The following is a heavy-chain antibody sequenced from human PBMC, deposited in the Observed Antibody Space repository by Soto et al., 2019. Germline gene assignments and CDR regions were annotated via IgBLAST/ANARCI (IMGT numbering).Heavy chain of an antibody. CDR1: GFKFRNYA. J-gene: IGHJ5*02. Sequence: QVQLVESGGGVVQPGKSLRLSCAASGFKFRNYAIHWVRQAPGKGLEWLAVIWFDGSKKYYADSVKGRFTISRDNSKKPVHLDMNSLTADVSGVFYCGRAHTMMILDRFDPWGHGTLVTVSS. CDR2: IWFDGSKK. CDR3: GRAHTMMILDRFDP. V-gene: IGHV3-33*01. D-gene: IGHD3-22*01.